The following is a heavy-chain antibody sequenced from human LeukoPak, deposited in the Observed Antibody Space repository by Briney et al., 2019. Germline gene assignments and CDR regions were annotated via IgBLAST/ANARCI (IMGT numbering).Heavy chain of an antibody. CDR2: ISHSGST. J-gene: IGHJ4*02. CDR3: ARDRGNYPLSYFDY. CDR1: GGSISNYY. Sequence: SETLSLTCTVSGGSISNYYWSWIRQPPGKGLEWIGEISHSGSTNYNPSLKSRVTMSVDTSKNQFSLKLSSVTAADAAVYYCARDRGNYPLSYFDYWGQGTLVTVSS. V-gene: IGHV4-34*01. D-gene: IGHD1-7*01.